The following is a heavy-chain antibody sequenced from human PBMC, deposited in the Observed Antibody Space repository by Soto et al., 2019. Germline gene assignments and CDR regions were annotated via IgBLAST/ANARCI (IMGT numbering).Heavy chain of an antibody. CDR2: IKPGTSDI. V-gene: IGHV5-51*01. D-gene: IGHD3-16*01. CDR1: GDRFGGFW. J-gene: IGHJ4*02. CDR3: ARQISFVCDS. Sequence: GESLKISCQVSGDRFGGFWVGWVRQLPGKGLEWMGIIKPGTSDIRYSPSFRGQVTISADEAANTAFLQWSSLKTSDTAIYYCARQISFVCDSWGQGTLVTVSS.